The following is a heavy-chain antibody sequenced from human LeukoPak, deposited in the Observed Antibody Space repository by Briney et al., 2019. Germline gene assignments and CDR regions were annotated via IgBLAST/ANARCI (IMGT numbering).Heavy chain of an antibody. D-gene: IGHD3-3*01. CDR3: ARDQYDSWSRRGNFDS. CDR2: IKHDGSEK. V-gene: IGHV3-7*03. J-gene: IGHJ4*02. CDR1: GFTFRTYW. Sequence: QAGGSLRLSCAASGFTFRTYWMSWVRQAPGKGLEWVANIKHDGSEKNYVDSVKGRFTVPRDNTKNSLYLQMNSLRAEDTGVFYCARDQYDSWSRRGNFDSWGQGTLVIVSS.